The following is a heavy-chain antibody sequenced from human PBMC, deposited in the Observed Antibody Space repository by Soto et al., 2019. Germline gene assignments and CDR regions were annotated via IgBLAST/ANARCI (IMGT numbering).Heavy chain of an antibody. CDR2: ISGSGGST. CDR3: AKGANYGDYSGDFDY. J-gene: IGHJ4*02. CDR1: GFTFSSYA. V-gene: IGHV3-23*01. Sequence: EVQLLESGGGLVQPGGSLRLSCAASGFTFSSYAMSWVRQAPGKGLEWVSAISGSGGSTYYADSVKVRFTISRDNSKTTLYLQMNSLRAEDTAVYYCAKGANYGDYSGDFDYWGQGTLVTVSS. D-gene: IGHD4-17*01.